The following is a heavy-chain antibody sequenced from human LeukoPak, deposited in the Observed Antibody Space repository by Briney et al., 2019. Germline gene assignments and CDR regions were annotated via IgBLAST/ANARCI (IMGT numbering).Heavy chain of an antibody. CDR1: GYTFTKYG. Sequence: ASVKVSCKASGYTFTKYGISWVRQAPGQGLEWMGWISTYNDNTNYAQKFQGRVTMTTDTSTSTVYMVLRSLRSDDTAVYYCAREVVGSGSYYKDYWGQGTLVTVSS. CDR3: AREVVGSGSYYKDY. J-gene: IGHJ4*02. V-gene: IGHV1-18*01. D-gene: IGHD3-10*01. CDR2: ISTYNDNT.